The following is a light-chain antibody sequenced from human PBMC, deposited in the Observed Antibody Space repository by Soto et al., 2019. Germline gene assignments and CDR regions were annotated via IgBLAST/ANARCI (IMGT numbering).Light chain of an antibody. V-gene: IGKV1D-12*01. CDR1: QDINNW. J-gene: IGKJ4*01. CDR2: TTS. Sequence: DIQVTQSPSSVSASVGDRVTITCRASQDINNWLAWYQQKPGKAPKLLIYTTSNLQSGVPSRFSGSGSGTDFTLTISSLQPEVFATYYCQQANSFPLTFGGGTKVEIK. CDR3: QQANSFPLT.